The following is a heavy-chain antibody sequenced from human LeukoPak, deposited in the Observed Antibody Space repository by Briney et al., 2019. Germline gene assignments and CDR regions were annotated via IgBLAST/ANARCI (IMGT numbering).Heavy chain of an antibody. D-gene: IGHD3-22*01. V-gene: IGHV4-38-2*02. Sequence: PSETLSLTCTVSGYSISSGYSWGWIRQPPGKGLEWIGSIFHSGTTYYNPSLKSRVTISVDTSKNQFSLKLSSVTAADTAVYYCARDREGQTYYYDSSGYSILYWGQGTLVTVSS. CDR1: GYSISSGYS. J-gene: IGHJ4*02. CDR3: ARDREGQTYYYDSSGYSILY. CDR2: IFHSGTT.